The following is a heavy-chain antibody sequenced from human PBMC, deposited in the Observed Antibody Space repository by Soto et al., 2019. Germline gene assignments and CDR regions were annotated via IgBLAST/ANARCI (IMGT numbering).Heavy chain of an antibody. CDR3: AKDTCTSCAYFDY. J-gene: IGHJ4*02. Sequence: PGGSLRLSCAASGFTFDDYAMHWVRQAPGKGLEWVSGISWNGGSIGYADSVKGRFTISRDNAKNSLYLQMNSLRAEDTALYYCAKDTCTSCAYFDYWGQGTLVTVSS. V-gene: IGHV3-9*01. D-gene: IGHD2-2*01. CDR2: ISWNGGSI. CDR1: GFTFDDYA.